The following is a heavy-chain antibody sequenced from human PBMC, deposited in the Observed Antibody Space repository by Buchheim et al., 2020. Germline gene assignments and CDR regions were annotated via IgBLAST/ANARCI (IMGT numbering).Heavy chain of an antibody. Sequence: QVQLQESGPGLVKPSQTLSLTCTVSGGSISSGDYYWSWIRQPPGKGLEWIGYIYYSGSTYYNPSLKSRVTISVDTSKNLFSLKLSSVTAADTAVYYCARALEYDFWSGYHGEPYFDYWGQGTL. CDR3: ARALEYDFWSGYHGEPYFDY. CDR2: IYYSGST. V-gene: IGHV4-30-4*01. CDR1: GGSISSGDYY. J-gene: IGHJ4*02. D-gene: IGHD3-3*01.